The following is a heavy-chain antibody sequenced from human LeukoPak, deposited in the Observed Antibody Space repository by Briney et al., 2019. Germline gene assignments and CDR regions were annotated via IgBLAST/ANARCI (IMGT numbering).Heavy chain of an antibody. D-gene: IGHD5-24*01. CDR2: IYPGDSDT. V-gene: IGHV5-51*01. CDR3: ARRVATIIWEENDAFDI. Sequence: GESLKISCKGSGYSFTSYWIGWVRQMPGKGLEWMGIIYPGDSDTRYSPSFQGQVTISADKSISTAYLQWSSLKASDTAMYYCARRVATIIWEENDAFDIWGQGTMVTVSS. J-gene: IGHJ3*02. CDR1: GYSFTSYW.